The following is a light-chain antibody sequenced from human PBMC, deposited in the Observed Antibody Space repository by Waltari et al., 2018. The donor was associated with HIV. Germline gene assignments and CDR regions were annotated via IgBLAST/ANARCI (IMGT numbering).Light chain of an antibody. CDR3: QSYDSSLRGGV. V-gene: IGLV1-40*01. Sequence: QSVLTQPPSVSGAPGPRVTTSCTGTNPTIGAAYAVHWYQQLPGTAPKVLIYANSNRPSGVPDRFSGSKSGTSASLAITGLQAEDEADYYCQSYDSSLRGGVFGTGTKVTVL. CDR2: ANS. J-gene: IGLJ1*01. CDR1: NPTIGAAYA.